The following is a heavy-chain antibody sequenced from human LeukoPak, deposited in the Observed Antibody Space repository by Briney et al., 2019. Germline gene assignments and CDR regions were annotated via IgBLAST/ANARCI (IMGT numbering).Heavy chain of an antibody. CDR3: VREGFYFFDF. CDR2: ISSSSSYI. CDR1: GFTFSSYS. Sequence: GGSLRLSCAASGFTFSSYSMNWVRQAPGKGLEWVSSISSSSSYIYYADSVKGRFTIFRDNAKDSVYLQMNSLRAKDSATYYCVREGFYFFDFWGQGTLVTVSS. V-gene: IGHV3-21*01. J-gene: IGHJ4*01.